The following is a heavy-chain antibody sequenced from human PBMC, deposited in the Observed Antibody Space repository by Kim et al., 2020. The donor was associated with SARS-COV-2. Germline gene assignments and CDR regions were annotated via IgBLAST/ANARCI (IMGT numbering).Heavy chain of an antibody. CDR1: GGTFSSYA. V-gene: IGHV1-69*13. Sequence: SVKVSCKASGGTFSSYAISWVRQAPGQGLEWMGGIIPIFGTANYAQKFQGRVTITADESTSTAYMELSSLRSEDTAVYYCARVSSYCSGGSCYGLYYYYYGMDVWGQGTTVTVSS. CDR2: IIPIFGTA. CDR3: ARVSSYCSGGSCYGLYYYYYGMDV. J-gene: IGHJ6*02. D-gene: IGHD2-15*01.